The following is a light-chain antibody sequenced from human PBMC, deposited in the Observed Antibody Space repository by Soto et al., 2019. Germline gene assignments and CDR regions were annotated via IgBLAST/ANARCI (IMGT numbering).Light chain of an antibody. J-gene: IGKJ3*01. CDR2: DAS. Sequence: ETLLTQSPATLSLSPGARATLSCRASQSVNNFLAWDQQKPGQAPRPLIYDASYRATGVPTRFSGSGSGTDFTLTISSLEPEDFAVYYCQQRGNWPATFGPGTKVEIK. CDR1: QSVNNF. V-gene: IGKV3-11*01. CDR3: QQRGNWPAT.